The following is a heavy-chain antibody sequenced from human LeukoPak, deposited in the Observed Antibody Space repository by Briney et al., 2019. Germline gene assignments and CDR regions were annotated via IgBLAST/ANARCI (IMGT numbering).Heavy chain of an antibody. D-gene: IGHD3-22*01. J-gene: IGHJ3*02. CDR2: INHSGGT. CDR1: GGSFSGYY. CDR3: ARQFDLYYYDSSGYYLTSAFDI. V-gene: IGHV4-34*01. Sequence: PSETLSLTCAVYGGSFSGYYWSWIRQPPGKGLEWIGEINHSGGTNYNPSLKSRVTISVDTSKNQFSLKLSSVTAADTAVYYCARQFDLYYYDSSGYYLTSAFDIWGQGTMVTVSS.